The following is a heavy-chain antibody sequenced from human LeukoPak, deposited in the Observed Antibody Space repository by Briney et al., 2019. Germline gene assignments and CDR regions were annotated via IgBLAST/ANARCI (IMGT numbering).Heavy chain of an antibody. CDR3: ARDHTLPHCITANCGRGGWSDP. CDR1: GYTFSDLD. V-gene: IGHV1-18*01. J-gene: IGHJ5*02. Sequence: GASVKVSCKASGYTFSDLDFTWVRQAPGQGLEWLGWLSVDNDNTRYGEKFQGRVTMTTDTSANTVYMELKSPRPDDTAVYYCARDHTLPHCITANCGRGGWSDPWGQGTLVTVSS. D-gene: IGHD3-10*01. CDR2: LSVDNDNT.